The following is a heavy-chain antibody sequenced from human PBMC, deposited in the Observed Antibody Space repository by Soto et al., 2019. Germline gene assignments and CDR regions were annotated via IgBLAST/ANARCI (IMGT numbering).Heavy chain of an antibody. CDR1: GFSVGGNY. Sequence: EERLVQSGGGLVQPGGSLRLSCAASGFSVGGNYMSWVRQAPGKGLELVSLIYSGGNPFYADSMKGRFTLSRDNSNNMFYLQMDSLRAEDTAGYYCARGSNSDCWGHGTLVIVSS. J-gene: IGHJ5*01. CDR2: IYSGGNP. V-gene: IGHV3-53*01. CDR3: ARGSNSDC.